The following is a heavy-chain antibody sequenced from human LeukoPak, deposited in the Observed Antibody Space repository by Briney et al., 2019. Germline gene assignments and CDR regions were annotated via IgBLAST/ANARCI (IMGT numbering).Heavy chain of an antibody. CDR3: VRAPIYCSSTSCYPGWFDP. D-gene: IGHD2-2*01. Sequence: ASVKVSCKASGYTFTGYYMHWVRQAPGQGLEWMGWINPNSGGTNYAQKFQGRVTMTRDTSISTAYMELSRLRSDDTAVYYCVRAPIYCSSTSCYPGWFDPWGQGTLVTVSS. CDR2: INPNSGGT. J-gene: IGHJ5*02. V-gene: IGHV1-2*02. CDR1: GYTFTGYY.